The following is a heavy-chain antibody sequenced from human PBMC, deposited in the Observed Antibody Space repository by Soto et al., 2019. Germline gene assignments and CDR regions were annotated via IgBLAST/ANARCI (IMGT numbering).Heavy chain of an antibody. J-gene: IGHJ5*02. CDR2: IGFAGDT. CDR1: GFIFSNFD. Sequence: GALRLSCGASGFIFSNFDMHWVRQTTEKGLEWVSGIGFAGDTNYSGSVKGRFTISRENAKNSLFLQMNSLRVGDTAVYYCVRGLPGGFDPWGQGTLVTVSS. D-gene: IGHD3-10*01. CDR3: VRGLPGGFDP. V-gene: IGHV3-13*01.